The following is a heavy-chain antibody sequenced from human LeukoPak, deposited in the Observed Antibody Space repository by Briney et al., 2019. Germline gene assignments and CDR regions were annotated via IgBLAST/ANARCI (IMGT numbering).Heavy chain of an antibody. CDR3: ARERSLLWCGEFKDFDY. D-gene: IGHD3-10*01. CDR2: ISSSSSTI. CDR1: GFTFSSYG. J-gene: IGHJ4*02. V-gene: IGHV3-48*01. Sequence: GGSLRLSCAASGFTFSSYGMHWVRQAPGKGLEWVSYISSSSSTIYYADSVKGRFTISRDNAKNSLYLQMNSLRAEDTAVYYCARERSLLWCGEFKDFDYWGQGTLVTVSS.